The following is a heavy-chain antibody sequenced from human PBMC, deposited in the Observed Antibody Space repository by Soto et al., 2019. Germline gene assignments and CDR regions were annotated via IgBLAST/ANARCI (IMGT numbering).Heavy chain of an antibody. J-gene: IGHJ3*02. CDR2: MTPNSGNT. CDR3: ATGASGPTLFDI. Sequence: AVKVCCEAWGCTFTGYEINWGRQATGQGLEWMGWMTPNSGNTGYAQKFQGRVTMTRNTSISTAYMELSSLRSEDTAVYYCATGASGPTLFDICPHGTM. D-gene: IGHD6-13*01. V-gene: IGHV1-8*01. CDR1: GCTFTGYE.